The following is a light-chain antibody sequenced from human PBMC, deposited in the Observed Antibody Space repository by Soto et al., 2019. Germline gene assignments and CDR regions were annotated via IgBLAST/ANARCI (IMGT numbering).Light chain of an antibody. CDR2: GNN. CDR1: SSNIGAGYD. J-gene: IGLJ3*02. V-gene: IGLV1-40*01. Sequence: QAVVTQPPSVSGALGQRVTISCTGSSSNIGAGYDVHWYHQLPGTAPKLLIYGNNNRPSGVPDRFSGSRSGTSASLAITGLQAEDEADYYCQSYDSSLSVWVFGGGTKLTVL. CDR3: QSYDSSLSVWV.